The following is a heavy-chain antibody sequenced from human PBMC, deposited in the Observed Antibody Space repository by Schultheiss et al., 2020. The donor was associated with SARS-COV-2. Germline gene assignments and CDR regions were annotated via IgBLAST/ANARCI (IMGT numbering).Heavy chain of an antibody. Sequence: GESLKISCAASGFSFSDYWMHWVRQAPGKGLEWVSAISGSGGSTYYADSVKGRFTISRDNSKNTLYLQMNSLRAEDTAVYYCAKDNYYYGMDVWGQGTTVTVSS. CDR3: AKDNYYYGMDV. CDR1: GFSFSDYW. CDR2: ISGSGGST. V-gene: IGHV3-23*01. J-gene: IGHJ6*02.